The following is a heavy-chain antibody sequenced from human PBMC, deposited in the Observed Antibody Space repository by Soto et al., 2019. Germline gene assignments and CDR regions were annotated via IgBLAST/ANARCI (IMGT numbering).Heavy chain of an antibody. V-gene: IGHV4-61*01. Sequence: SETLSLTCTVSGGSVSSGSYYWSWIRQPPGKGLEWIGYIYYSGSTNYNPSLKSRVTISVDTSKNQFSLKLSSVTAADMAVYYCARENYRYDFWSGHLRTYYFDIGGQGTMVTVSS. CDR3: ARENYRYDFWSGHLRTYYFDI. D-gene: IGHD3-3*01. CDR1: GGSVSSGSYY. CDR2: IYYSGST. J-gene: IGHJ3*02.